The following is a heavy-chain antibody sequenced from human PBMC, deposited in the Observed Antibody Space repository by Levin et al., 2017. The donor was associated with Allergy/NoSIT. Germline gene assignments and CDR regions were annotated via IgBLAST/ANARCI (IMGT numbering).Heavy chain of an antibody. CDR2: ISAYNGNT. J-gene: IGHJ6*02. CDR3: ARALRGSYYYYGMDV. CDR1: GYTFTSYG. V-gene: IGHV1-18*01. D-gene: IGHD1-26*01. Sequence: ASVKVSCKASGYTFTSYGISWVRQAPGQGLEWMGWISAYNGNTNYAQKLQGRVTMTTDTSTSTAYMELRSLRSDDTAVYYCARALRGSYYYYGMDVWGQGTTVTVSS.